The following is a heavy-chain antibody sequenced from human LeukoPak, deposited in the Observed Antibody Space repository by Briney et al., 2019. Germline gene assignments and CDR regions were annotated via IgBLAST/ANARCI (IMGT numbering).Heavy chain of an antibody. V-gene: IGHV3-23*01. Sequence: GGSLRLSCAASGFTFSSYAMSWVRQAPGKGLEWVSAISGSGGSTYYADSVKGRFTISRDDSKNTLYLQMNSLRAEDTAVYYCAKSLTYYYDSSGYWFDYWGQGTLVTVSS. D-gene: IGHD3-22*01. J-gene: IGHJ4*02. CDR2: ISGSGGST. CDR3: AKSLTYYYDSSGYWFDY. CDR1: GFTFSSYA.